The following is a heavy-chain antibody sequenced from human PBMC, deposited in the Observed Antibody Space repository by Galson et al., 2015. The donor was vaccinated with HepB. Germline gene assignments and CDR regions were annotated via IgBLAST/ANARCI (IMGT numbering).Heavy chain of an antibody. V-gene: IGHV1-69*08. CDR2: IIPLLGTT. Sequence: SVKVSCKASGGTFSSYPITWVRQAPGQGLEWLGRIIPLLGTTKYSQKSQDRVTITADKSTGTAYMELTDLTSEDTAIYYCAREGGRGHTFDYWGQGTQVTVSS. CDR1: GGTFSSYP. CDR3: AREGGRGHTFDY. D-gene: IGHD2-15*01. J-gene: IGHJ4*02.